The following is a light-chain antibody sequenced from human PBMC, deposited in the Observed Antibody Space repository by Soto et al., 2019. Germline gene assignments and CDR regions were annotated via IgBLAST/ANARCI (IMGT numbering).Light chain of an antibody. Sequence: DIQMTQSPSALSASVGDRVTITCQASQDISNYLNWYQQKPGKAPKLLIYDASNLETGVPSRFSGSGSGTDFTFTISSLQPEDIATYYCQQYDNHPSYDFGQGTKLEIE. J-gene: IGKJ2*01. CDR3: QQYDNHPSYD. CDR2: DAS. V-gene: IGKV1-33*01. CDR1: QDISNY.